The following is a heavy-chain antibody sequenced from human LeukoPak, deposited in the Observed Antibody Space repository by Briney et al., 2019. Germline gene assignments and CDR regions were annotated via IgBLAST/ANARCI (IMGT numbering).Heavy chain of an antibody. V-gene: IGHV4-61*02. J-gene: IGHJ4*02. CDR2: IYTSGST. CDR1: GGSISSGSYY. Sequence: SETLSLTCTVSGGSISSGSYYWSWIRQPAGKGLEWIGRIYTSGSTNYNPSLKSRVTISVDTSKNQFSLKLSSVTAADTAVYYCARGSSWYAYYFDYWGQGTLVTVSS. D-gene: IGHD6-13*01. CDR3: ARGSSWYAYYFDY.